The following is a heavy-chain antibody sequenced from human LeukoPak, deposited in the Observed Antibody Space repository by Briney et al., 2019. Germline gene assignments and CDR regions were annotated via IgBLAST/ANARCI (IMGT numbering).Heavy chain of an antibody. CDR1: GGTFSSYA. D-gene: IGHD2-15*01. CDR3: ARDEYCSGGSCYSDY. CDR2: IIPILGIA. V-gene: IGHV1-69*04. J-gene: IGHJ4*02. Sequence: ASVKVSCKASGGTFSSYAISWVRQAPGQGLEWMGRIIPILGIANYAQKFQGRVTITADKSTSTAYMGLSSLRSEDTAVYYCARDEYCSGGSCYSDYWGQGTLVTVSS.